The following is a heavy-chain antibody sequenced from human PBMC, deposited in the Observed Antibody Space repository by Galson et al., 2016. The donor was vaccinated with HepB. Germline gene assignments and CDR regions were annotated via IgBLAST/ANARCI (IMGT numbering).Heavy chain of an antibody. Sequence: LILSCAASAFSFSNNCMHCVRQEAGRGRVGGSSINNDRSSKTYADSVKGGFTISRDNAKNTMFLQMNSLRAEDTAVYYCTRGVSWASDIWGQGTMVTVSS. CDR1: AFSFSNNC. J-gene: IGHJ3*02. CDR3: TRGVSWASDI. D-gene: IGHD2/OR15-2a*01. CDR2: INNDRSSK. V-gene: IGHV3-74*01.